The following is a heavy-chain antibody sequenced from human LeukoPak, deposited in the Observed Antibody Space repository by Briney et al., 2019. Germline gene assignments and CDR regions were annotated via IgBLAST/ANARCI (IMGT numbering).Heavy chain of an antibody. Sequence: SGGSLRLSCVASGFTFSNYAMTWVRQAPGKGLEMVSGTYGDDDKTVYGDAVKGRFTISRDNSKNTLFLQMNSLRADDTAVYYCAKTQGYYDAWGQGALVTVSS. V-gene: IGHV3-23*01. D-gene: IGHD2-15*01. CDR3: AKTQGYYDA. CDR1: GFTFSNYA. CDR2: TYGDDDKT. J-gene: IGHJ5*02.